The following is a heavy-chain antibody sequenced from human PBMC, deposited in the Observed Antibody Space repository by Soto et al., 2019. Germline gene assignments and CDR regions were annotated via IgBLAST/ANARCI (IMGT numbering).Heavy chain of an antibody. V-gene: IGHV4-59*08. J-gene: IGHJ6*02. D-gene: IGHD1-1*01. Sequence: QVQLQESGPGLVKPSETLSLTCTVSGGSIDGYNCAWIRQPPGKSLGWVGYVYYSGGSRYNPSLESRVTLSVETSKSQFSLQLRSVTAADTAVYYCVRQGIGNLHGLVDVWGRGTTVTVSS. CDR3: VRQGIGNLHGLVDV. CDR1: GGSIDGYN. CDR2: VYYSGGS.